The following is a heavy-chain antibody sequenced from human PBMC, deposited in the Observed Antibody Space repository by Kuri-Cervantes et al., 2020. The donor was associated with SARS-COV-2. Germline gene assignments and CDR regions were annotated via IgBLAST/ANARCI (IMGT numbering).Heavy chain of an antibody. CDR2: MYFNGRT. V-gene: IGHV4-59*01. D-gene: IGHD2-15*01. CDR1: GFTFDDYG. CDR3: AKGARGDMDAFDI. J-gene: IGHJ3*02. Sequence: GSLRLSCAASGFTFDDYGMSWVRQAPGKGLEWIGCMYFNGRTNYNPSLKRRVSMSVDTSKSQFSLNLASMGAADTAVYYCAKGARGDMDAFDIWGLGTMVTVSS.